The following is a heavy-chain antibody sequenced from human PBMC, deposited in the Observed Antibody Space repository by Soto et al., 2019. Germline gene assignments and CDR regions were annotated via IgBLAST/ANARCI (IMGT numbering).Heavy chain of an antibody. CDR1: GGSISSADYY. V-gene: IGHV4-30-4*01. D-gene: IGHD5-12*01. CDR3: ARAIVVTIGGMDV. Sequence: PSETLSLTCTVSGGSISSADYYWSWVRQPPGKGLEWIGYIYYSGSTFFNPSLKSRVTISKDTSRHQFSLRLNSVTAADTAVYYCARAIVVTIGGMDVWGQGTTVTVSS. CDR2: IYYSGST. J-gene: IGHJ6*02.